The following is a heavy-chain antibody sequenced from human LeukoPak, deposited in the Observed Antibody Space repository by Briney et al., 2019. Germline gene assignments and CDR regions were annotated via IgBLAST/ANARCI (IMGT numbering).Heavy chain of an antibody. V-gene: IGHV1-2*02. Sequence: ASVKVSCKASGYTFTGYFMHWVRQAPGQGLEWMGWINPNSGGTYYAQKFEGRVTLTRDTSISTAYMELSRLRSDDTAVYYCARVTVTTEFDYWGQGTLLTVSS. CDR2: INPNSGGT. J-gene: IGHJ4*02. D-gene: IGHD4-17*01. CDR3: ARVTVTTEFDY. CDR1: GYTFTGYF.